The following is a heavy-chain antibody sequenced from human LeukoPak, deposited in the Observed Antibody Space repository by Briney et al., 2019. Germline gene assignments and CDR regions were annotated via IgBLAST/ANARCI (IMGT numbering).Heavy chain of an antibody. D-gene: IGHD5-24*01. Sequence: ASVKVSCKASGYTFTSYDINWVRQATGQGLEWMGWMNPNNGNTAYAQKLHGRVTITRNTSISTAYMELSRLRLEDTSVYYSARERDGYPEGFDYWGQVTLVTVSS. CDR2: MNPNNGNT. CDR3: ARERDGYPEGFDY. CDR1: GYTFTSYD. V-gene: IGHV1-8*03. J-gene: IGHJ4*02.